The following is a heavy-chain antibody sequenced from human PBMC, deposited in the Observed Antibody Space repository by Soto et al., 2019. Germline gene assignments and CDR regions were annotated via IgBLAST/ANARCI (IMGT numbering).Heavy chain of an antibody. Sequence: QVQLVQSGAEVKKPGASVKVSCKASGYTFTSYYMHWVRQAPGQGLEWMGIINPSGGSTSYAQKFQGRVTMTRDTSTSTVYMDLSSLRSEDTAVYYCARESVDYYDSSGYYLVDYWGQGTLVTVSS. D-gene: IGHD3-22*01. CDR3: ARESVDYYDSSGYYLVDY. J-gene: IGHJ4*02. CDR2: INPSGGST. V-gene: IGHV1-46*01. CDR1: GYTFTSYY.